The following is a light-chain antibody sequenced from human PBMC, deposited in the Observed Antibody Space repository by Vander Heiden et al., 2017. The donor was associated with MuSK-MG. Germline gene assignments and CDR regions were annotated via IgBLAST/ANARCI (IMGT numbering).Light chain of an antibody. J-gene: IGLJ1*01. V-gene: IGLV2-14*01. CDR1: RSDVGAYNF. Sequence: SVLHQPASVSGSPGQSIPISCAGSRSDVGAYNFVSWYQHHPGKAPKLIIYGVNSRPSGVSDRFSGSKSGNTASLTISGLQHEDEADYFCASYTLSSTYVFGGGTKVNVL. CDR2: GVN. CDR3: ASYTLSSTYV.